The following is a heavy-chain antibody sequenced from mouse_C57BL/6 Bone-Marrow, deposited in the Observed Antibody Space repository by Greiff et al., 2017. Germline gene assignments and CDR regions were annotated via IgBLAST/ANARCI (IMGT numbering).Heavy chain of an antibody. Sequence: DVKLVESGGDLVKPGGSLQLSCAASGFTFSSYGMSWVRQTPDKRLEWVANIHSGGGYTYYPDSVKGRFTISRDNAKNTLYLRMSSLKSEDTAMYYCARREGWFAYWGQGTLVTVSA. J-gene: IGHJ3*01. CDR3: ARREGWFAY. V-gene: IGHV5-6*02. CDR2: IHSGGGYT. CDR1: GFTFSSYG.